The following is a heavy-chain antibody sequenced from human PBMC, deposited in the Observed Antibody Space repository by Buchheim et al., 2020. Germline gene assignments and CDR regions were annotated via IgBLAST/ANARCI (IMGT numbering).Heavy chain of an antibody. Sequence: QVQLVESGGGVVQPGRSLRLSCAASGFTFSSYGMHWVRQAPGKGLEWVAVISYDGSNKYYADSVKGRFTISRDNSKNTLYLQMNSLRAEDTAVYYCAKGVSWIQLDYWGQGTL. V-gene: IGHV3-30*18. J-gene: IGHJ4*02. CDR3: AKGVSWIQLDY. D-gene: IGHD5-18*01. CDR2: ISYDGSNK. CDR1: GFTFSSYG.